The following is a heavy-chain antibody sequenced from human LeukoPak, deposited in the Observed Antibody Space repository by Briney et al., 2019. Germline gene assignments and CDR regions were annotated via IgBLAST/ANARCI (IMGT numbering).Heavy chain of an antibody. D-gene: IGHD3-22*01. CDR2: ISGSGGST. CDR3: AKVTRYYDSSGYYTGDYFDY. J-gene: IGHJ4*02. CDR1: GGSISSSSYY. Sequence: ETLSLTCTVSGGSISSSSYYCGWIRQPPGKGLEWVSRISGSGGSTYYADSVKGRFTISRDNSKNTLYLQINSLRAEDTAVYYCAKVTRYYDSSGYYTGDYFDYWGQGTLVTVSS. V-gene: IGHV3-23*01.